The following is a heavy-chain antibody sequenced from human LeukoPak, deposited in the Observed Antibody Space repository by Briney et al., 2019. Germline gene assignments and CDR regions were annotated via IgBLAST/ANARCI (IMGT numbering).Heavy chain of an antibody. CDR2: ISYDGSNK. J-gene: IGHJ4*02. Sequence: GGSLRLSCAASGFTFSSYWMSWVRQAPGKGLEWVAVISYDGSNKYYADSVKGRFTISRDNSKNTLYLQMNSLRTEDTAVYYCARGPTYYDILTGYTIWGQGTLVTASS. CDR3: ARGPTYYDILTGYTI. CDR1: GFTFSSYW. D-gene: IGHD3-9*01. V-gene: IGHV3-30-3*01.